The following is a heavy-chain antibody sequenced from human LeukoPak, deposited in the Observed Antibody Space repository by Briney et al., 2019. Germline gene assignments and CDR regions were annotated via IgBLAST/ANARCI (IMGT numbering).Heavy chain of an antibody. CDR2: IYYSGST. V-gene: IGHV4-31*03. D-gene: IGHD3-22*01. CDR3: AREGYDSSYYYYLDY. Sequence: TLSLTCTVSGGSISSADYYWSWIRQHPGRGLEWIGNIYYSGSTYYNPSLKSRVTISVDTSKSQFSLKLSSVTAADTAVYYCAREGYDSSYYYYLDYWGQGTLVTVSS. CDR1: GGSISSADYY. J-gene: IGHJ4*02.